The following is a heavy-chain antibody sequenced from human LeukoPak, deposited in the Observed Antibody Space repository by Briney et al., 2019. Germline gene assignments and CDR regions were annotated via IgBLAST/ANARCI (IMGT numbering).Heavy chain of an antibody. D-gene: IGHD3-22*01. J-gene: IGHJ4*02. CDR2: ISYTGSDK. CDR3: ARDLGDYYATSGIFDL. Sequence: GGSLRLSCAASGFIFSSYPMHWVRQAPGKGLAWVSVISYTGSDKYFADSVKGRFTISRDNSKNTLYLQMNSLRTEDTAVYYCARDLGDYYATSGIFDLWGQGTLVTVSS. V-gene: IGHV3-30*01. CDR1: GFIFSSYP.